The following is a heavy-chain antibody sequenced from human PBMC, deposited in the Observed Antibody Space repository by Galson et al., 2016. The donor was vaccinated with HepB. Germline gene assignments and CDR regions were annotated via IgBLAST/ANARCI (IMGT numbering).Heavy chain of an antibody. CDR2: ISAYNGNT. D-gene: IGHD3-10*01. CDR1: GYTFTSYG. J-gene: IGHJ6*02. Sequence: SVKVSCKASGYTFTSYGISWVRQAPGQGLEWMGWISAYNGNTNYAQKLQGRVTMTTDTSTSTAYMELRSLRSDDTAVYYCARAQYYTGSGSYYNHYYYGMDVWGQGTTVTVSS. V-gene: IGHV1-18*01. CDR3: ARAQYYTGSGSYYNHYYYGMDV.